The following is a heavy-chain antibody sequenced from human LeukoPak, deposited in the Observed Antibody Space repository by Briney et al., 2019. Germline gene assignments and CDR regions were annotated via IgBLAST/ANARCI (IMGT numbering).Heavy chain of an antibody. CDR2: IYSGGST. CDR3: AREYSSQAFDI. V-gene: IGHV3-53*01. D-gene: IGHD6-6*01. J-gene: IGHJ3*02. Sequence: GGSLRLSCTASGFTVSSNYMSWVRQAPGKGLEWVSVIYSGGSTYYADSVKGRFTISRDNSKNTLYLQMNSLRAEDTAVYYCAREYSSQAFDIWGQGTMVTVSS. CDR1: GFTVSSNY.